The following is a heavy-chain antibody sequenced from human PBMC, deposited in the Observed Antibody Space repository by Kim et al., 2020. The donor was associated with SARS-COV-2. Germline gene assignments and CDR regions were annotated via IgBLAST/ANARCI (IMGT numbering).Heavy chain of an antibody. Sequence: GGSLRLSCAASGFTFSSYWMSWVRQAPGKGLEWVANIKQDGSEKYYVDSVKGRFTISRDNAKNSLYLQMNSLRAEDTAVYYCAREQLWTHHDAFDIWGQGTMVTVSS. J-gene: IGHJ3*02. CDR2: IKQDGSEK. CDR1: GFTFSSYW. D-gene: IGHD5-18*01. CDR3: AREQLWTHHDAFDI. V-gene: IGHV3-7*01.